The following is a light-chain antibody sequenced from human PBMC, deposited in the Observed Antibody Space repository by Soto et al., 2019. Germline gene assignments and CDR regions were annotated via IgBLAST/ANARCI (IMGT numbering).Light chain of an antibody. Sequence: EIVLTQSPATLSLSPGERATLSCSASQSVSSYLAWYQQKPGQAPRLLIYDASNRATGIPARFSGSGSGTDFTLTISSLEPEDFAVYYCQQRGTFGQGTKVDI. CDR3: QQRGT. CDR2: DAS. V-gene: IGKV3-11*01. J-gene: IGKJ1*01. CDR1: QSVSSY.